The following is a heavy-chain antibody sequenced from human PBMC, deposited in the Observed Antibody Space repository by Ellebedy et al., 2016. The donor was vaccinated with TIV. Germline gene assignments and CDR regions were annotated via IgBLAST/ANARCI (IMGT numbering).Heavy chain of an antibody. J-gene: IGHJ5*02. CDR2: IKEDGSTI. V-gene: IGHV3-7*01. CDR1: GFTLSNYW. CDR3: ARAIGSGDGT. Sequence: GGSLRLSXVASGFTLSNYWMHWVRQAPGKGLDWVANIKEDGSTIYYVDSVKGRFTISRDNAKNSLYLQMNSLRTEDTAVYYCARAIGSGDGTWGQGALVTVSS. D-gene: IGHD2-15*01.